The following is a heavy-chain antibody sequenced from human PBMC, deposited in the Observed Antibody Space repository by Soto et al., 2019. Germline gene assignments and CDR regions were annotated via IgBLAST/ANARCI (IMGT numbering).Heavy chain of an antibody. D-gene: IGHD1-26*01. V-gene: IGHV3-7*01. J-gene: IGHJ3*02. CDR1: GFTFSSYW. Sequence: WGSLRLSCAASGFTFSSYWMSWVRQAPGKGLEWVANIKQDGSEKYYVDSVKGRFTISRDNAKNSLYLQMNSLRAEDTAVYYCARDRVGGSYYDAFDIWGQGTMVTVSS. CDR3: ARDRVGGSYYDAFDI. CDR2: IKQDGSEK.